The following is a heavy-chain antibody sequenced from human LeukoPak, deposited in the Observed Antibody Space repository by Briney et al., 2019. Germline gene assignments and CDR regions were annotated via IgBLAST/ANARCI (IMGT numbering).Heavy chain of an antibody. CDR3: ARACPYDSSGYYYCY. D-gene: IGHD3-22*01. CDR2: IIPIFGTA. J-gene: IGHJ4*02. V-gene: IGHV1-69*13. Sequence: ASVKVSCKASGGTFSSYAISWVRQAPGQGLEWMGGIIPIFGTANYAQKFQGRVTITADESTSTAYMELSSLRSEDTAVYYCARACPYDSSGYYYCYWGQGTLVTVSS. CDR1: GGTFSSYA.